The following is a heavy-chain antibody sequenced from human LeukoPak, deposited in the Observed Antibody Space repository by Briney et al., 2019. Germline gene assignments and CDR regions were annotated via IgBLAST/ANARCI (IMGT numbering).Heavy chain of an antibody. CDR3: ARSPSGYRFDS. Sequence: PSETLSLTCAVSGGSVNRGTFFWTWIRKPPGKGLEWIGYTSNSGSTNYHPSLKSRVTISSDTSKTQFTLKLTSVTAADSAVYYCARSPSGYRFDSWGQGTLVTVSS. CDR2: TSNSGST. D-gene: IGHD3-22*01. V-gene: IGHV4-61*01. CDR1: GGSVNRGTFF. J-gene: IGHJ4*02.